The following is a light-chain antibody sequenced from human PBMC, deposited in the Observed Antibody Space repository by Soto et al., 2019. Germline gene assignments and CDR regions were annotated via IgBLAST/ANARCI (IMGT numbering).Light chain of an antibody. J-gene: IGKJ1*01. Sequence: AIQLTQSPSLLSASTGDRVTISCRMSQGISSYLAWYQQKPGKAPKLLIYKASTLKSGVPSRFSGSGSGTEFTLTISSLQPDDFATYYCQHYNSYSEAFGQGTKVDIK. CDR3: QHYNSYSEA. CDR2: KAS. V-gene: IGKV1D-8*02. CDR1: QGISSY.